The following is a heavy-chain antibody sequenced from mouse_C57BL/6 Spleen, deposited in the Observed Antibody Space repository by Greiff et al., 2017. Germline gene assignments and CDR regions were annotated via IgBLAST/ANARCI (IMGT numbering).Heavy chain of an antibody. V-gene: IGHV1-58*01. Sequence: DVKLQESGAELVRPGSSVKMSCKASGYTFTSYGINWVKQRPGQGLEWIGYIYLGNGYTEYNEKFKGKATLTSDTTSSTAYMQLNSLTSEDSASYYCAGSDGYVYDFDYWGQGTTLTVSS. CDR3: AGSDGYVYDFDY. CDR2: IYLGNGYT. J-gene: IGHJ2*01. D-gene: IGHD2-2*01. CDR1: GYTFTSYG.